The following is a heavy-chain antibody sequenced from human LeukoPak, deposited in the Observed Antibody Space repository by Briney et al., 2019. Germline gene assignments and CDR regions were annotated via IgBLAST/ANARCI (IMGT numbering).Heavy chain of an antibody. V-gene: IGHV4-34*01. CDR2: INHSGST. CDR1: GGSFSGYY. D-gene: IGHD3-22*01. CDR3: ARVLNYYDSSGYYFDY. J-gene: IGHJ4*02. Sequence: KTSETLSLTCAVYGGSFSGYYWSWIRQPPGKGLEWIGEINHSGSTNYNPSLKSRVTISVDTSKNQFSPKLSSVTAADTAVYYCARVLNYYDSSGYYFDYWGQGTLVTVPS.